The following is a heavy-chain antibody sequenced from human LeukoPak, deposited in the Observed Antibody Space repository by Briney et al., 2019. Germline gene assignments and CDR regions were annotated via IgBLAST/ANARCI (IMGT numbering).Heavy chain of an antibody. V-gene: IGHV1-18*01. D-gene: IGHD3-9*01. Sequence: ASVKVSCKASGYIFARFGISWVRQAPGQGLDWMGWISAYNGNTNYAQKLQGRVTMTTDTSTSTAYMELRSLRSDDTAVYYCAREDYDILTGYGAPNWFDPWGQGTLVTVSS. CDR1: GYIFARFG. CDR2: ISAYNGNT. CDR3: AREDYDILTGYGAPNWFDP. J-gene: IGHJ5*02.